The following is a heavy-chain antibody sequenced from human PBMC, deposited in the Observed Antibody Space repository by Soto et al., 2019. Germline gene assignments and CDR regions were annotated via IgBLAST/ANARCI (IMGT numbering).Heavy chain of an antibody. Sequence: SETLSLTCTVSGGSISSGDYYWSWIRQPPGKGLEWIGYIYYSGSTYYNPSLKSRVTISVDTSKNQFSLKLSSVTAADTAVYYCARVGFGELLAHGMDVWAQGTTVTVSS. CDR2: IYYSGST. J-gene: IGHJ6*02. V-gene: IGHV4-30-4*01. CDR1: GGSISSGDYY. CDR3: ARVGFGELLAHGMDV. D-gene: IGHD3-10*01.